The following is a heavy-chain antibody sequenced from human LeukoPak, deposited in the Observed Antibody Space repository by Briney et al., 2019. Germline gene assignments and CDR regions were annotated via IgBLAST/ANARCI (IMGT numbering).Heavy chain of an antibody. CDR2: ISGSGGST. V-gene: IGHV3-23*01. CDR3: AKDSRYSGNIKAFDI. CDR1: GFTFSSYA. J-gene: IGHJ3*02. Sequence: PGGSLRLSCAASGFTFSSYAMSWVRQAPGKGLEWVSGISGSGGSTNYADSVKGRFTISRDNSKNTLYLQMNSLGAEDTAVYYCAKDSRYSGNIKAFDIWGQGTMVTVSS. D-gene: IGHD1-26*01.